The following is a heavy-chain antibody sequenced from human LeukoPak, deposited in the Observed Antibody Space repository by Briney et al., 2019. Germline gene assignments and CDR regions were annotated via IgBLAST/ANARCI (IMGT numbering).Heavy chain of an antibody. D-gene: IGHD3-10*01. J-gene: IGHJ6*02. Sequence: ASVKVSCKVSGYTLTELAVHWVRQAPGKGLEWMGHFDPEDGETIYAQNFQGRVIVTEDTSADTAYMELSSLRSEDTAVYYCATDRITMIRGGRTYFYRGTDAWGQGTTVIVSS. CDR1: GYTLTELA. V-gene: IGHV1-24*01. CDR3: ATDRITMIRGGRTYFYRGTDA. CDR2: FDPEDGET.